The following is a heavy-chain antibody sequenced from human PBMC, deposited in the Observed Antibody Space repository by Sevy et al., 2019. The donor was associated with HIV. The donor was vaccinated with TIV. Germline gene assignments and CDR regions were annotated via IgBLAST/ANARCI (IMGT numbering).Heavy chain of an antibody. D-gene: IGHD3-16*02. Sequence: GGSLRLSCAASGFIFSDYYMSWIRQAPGKGLEWVSYISSSGSTIYYADSVKGRFTISRDNAKNSLYLQMNSLRAEDTAVYYCAGGIPYDYVWGSYRSRKSFDYWGQGTLVTVSS. CDR1: GFIFSDYY. CDR2: ISSSGSTI. J-gene: IGHJ4*02. CDR3: AGGIPYDYVWGSYRSRKSFDY. V-gene: IGHV3-11*01.